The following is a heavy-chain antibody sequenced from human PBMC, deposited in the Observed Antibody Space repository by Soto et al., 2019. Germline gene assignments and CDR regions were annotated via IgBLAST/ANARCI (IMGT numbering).Heavy chain of an antibody. Sequence: QVQLVESGGGVVQPGRSLRLSCAASGFTFSSYAMHWVRQAPGKGLEWVAVKSYDGSNKYYADSVKGRFTISRDNSKNTLYLQMNSLRAEDTAVYYCARALSDSHIVVVITGAVDYWGQGTLVTVSS. CDR2: KSYDGSNK. CDR3: ARALSDSHIVVVITGAVDY. CDR1: GFTFSSYA. V-gene: IGHV3-30-3*01. D-gene: IGHD3-22*01. J-gene: IGHJ4*02.